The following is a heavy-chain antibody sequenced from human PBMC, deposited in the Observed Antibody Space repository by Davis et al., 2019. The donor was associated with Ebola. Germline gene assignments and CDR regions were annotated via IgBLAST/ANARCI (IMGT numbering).Heavy chain of an antibody. Sequence: GESLKISCAASGFTFSSYWMSWVRQAPGKGLEWVANIKTDGNEEHYVDSVKGRFTISRDNAKNSLYLQMNSLRAEDTALYHCARVNAVTGYTRFDSWGQGTLVTVSS. CDR1: GFTFSSYW. V-gene: IGHV3-7*03. D-gene: IGHD3-9*01. CDR3: ARVNAVTGYTRFDS. J-gene: IGHJ5*01. CDR2: IKTDGNEE.